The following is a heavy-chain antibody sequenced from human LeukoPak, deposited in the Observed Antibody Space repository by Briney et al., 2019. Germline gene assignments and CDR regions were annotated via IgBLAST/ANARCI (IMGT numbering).Heavy chain of an antibody. Sequence: PSQTLSLTCTVSGGSISSGDYYWSWLRRPPGKGLEWIGYIYYSGSTYYNPSLKSRVTMSVNTSKNQFSLKLSSVTAADTAVYYCARELTYADYWGQGTLVTVSS. D-gene: IGHD4/OR15-4a*01. CDR3: ARELTYADY. CDR1: GGSISSGDYY. CDR2: IYYSGST. J-gene: IGHJ4*02. V-gene: IGHV4-30-4*01.